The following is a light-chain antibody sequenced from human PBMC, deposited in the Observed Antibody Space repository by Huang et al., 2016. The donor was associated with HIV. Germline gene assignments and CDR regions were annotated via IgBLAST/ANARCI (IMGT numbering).Light chain of an antibody. CDR2: DAA. V-gene: IGKV3D-20*01. CDR1: QSVSSRY. CDR3: QQYGSSSYT. Sequence: EIVLTQSPASLSLSPGERAMLSCRASQSVSSRYLAWFQQKPGLPPRLLIYDAAVRAPGIPDRFSGGGSGTDFTLTISRLEPEDFAVYYCQQYGSSSYTFGQGTKLEIK. J-gene: IGKJ2*01.